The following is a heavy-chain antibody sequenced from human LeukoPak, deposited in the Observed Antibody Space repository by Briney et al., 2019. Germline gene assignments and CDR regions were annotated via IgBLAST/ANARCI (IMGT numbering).Heavy chain of an antibody. V-gene: IGHV4-39*01. CDR1: GGSISNSNYD. CDR2: IYYSGNT. J-gene: IGHJ4*02. Sequence: SETLSLTCTVSGGSISNSNYDWGWVRQPPGKGLEWIGTIYYSGNTYYTPSLKSRVTISVDTSKNQFSLRLSSVTAADTAVYFCMRHEEEDGYNAKPFDFWGQGTLVTVSS. D-gene: IGHD5-24*01. CDR3: MRHEEEDGYNAKPFDF.